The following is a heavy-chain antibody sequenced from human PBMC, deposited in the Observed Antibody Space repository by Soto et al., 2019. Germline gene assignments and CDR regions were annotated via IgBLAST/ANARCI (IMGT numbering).Heavy chain of an antibody. CDR1: GGSIISYY. J-gene: IGHJ3*02. CDR3: ARGYYDILTGYYGDAFDI. V-gene: IGHV4-59*01. Sequence: SETLSLTCTVSGGSIISYYWSWIRQPPGKGLEWIGYIYYSGSTNYNPSLKSRVTISVDTSKNQFSLKLSSVTAADTAVYYCARGYYDILTGYYGDAFDIWGQGTMVTVSS. D-gene: IGHD3-9*01. CDR2: IYYSGST.